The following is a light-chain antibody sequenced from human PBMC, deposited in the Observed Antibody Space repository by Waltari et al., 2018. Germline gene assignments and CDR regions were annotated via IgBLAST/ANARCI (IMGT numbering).Light chain of an antibody. Sequence: CRASQSVSSSYLAWYQQKPGQAPSLLIYGASSRATGIPDRFSGSGSGTDFTLTISRLEPEDFAVYYCQQYGSSPRTFGQGTKVEIK. CDR1: QSVSSSY. J-gene: IGKJ1*01. CDR2: GAS. V-gene: IGKV3-20*01. CDR3: QQYGSSPRT.